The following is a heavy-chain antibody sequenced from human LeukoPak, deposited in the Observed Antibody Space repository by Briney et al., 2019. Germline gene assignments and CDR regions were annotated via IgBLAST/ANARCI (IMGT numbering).Heavy chain of an antibody. CDR1: GGSITSGSYF. J-gene: IGHJ3*02. CDR2: VRTSGST. Sequence: SQTLSLTCTVSGGSITSGSYFWSWIRQPAGKGLEWIGRVRTSGSTNYNPSLKITVTVSVAKSKNQFSLNLIFVTAADTAVYYCARTPAGNDSFDIWGQGTMVTVS. CDR3: ARTPAGNDSFDI. V-gene: IGHV4-61*02. D-gene: IGHD6-19*01.